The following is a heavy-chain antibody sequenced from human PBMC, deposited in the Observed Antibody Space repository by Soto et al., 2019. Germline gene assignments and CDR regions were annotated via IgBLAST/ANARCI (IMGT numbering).Heavy chain of an antibody. Sequence: EVQLVETGGGLIQPGGSLRLSCAASGFTVSTNYMTWVRQAPGKGLEWVSVIYSGGSTYYADSVKGRFTISRDNSKNTLYLQMNSLRAEDTAVYYGATDSPVGSSWYDFDYWGQGTLVTVSS. CDR3: ATDSPVGSSWYDFDY. J-gene: IGHJ4*02. V-gene: IGHV3-53*02. D-gene: IGHD6-13*01. CDR1: GFTVSTNY. CDR2: IYSGGST.